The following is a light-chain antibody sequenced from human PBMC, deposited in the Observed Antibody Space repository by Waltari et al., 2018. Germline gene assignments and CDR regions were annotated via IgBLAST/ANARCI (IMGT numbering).Light chain of an antibody. CDR1: RSTIGVNY. CDR3: AAWDDSLSGPWV. CDR2: RTD. J-gene: IGLJ3*02. Sequence: QSVLTQPASPSGTPGPRVTLSCPGIRSTIGVNYVCWSPHLPGTAPKLLISRTDQRPSGVPDRFSGSKSGTSASLAISGLRSEDEADYYCAAWDDSLSGPWVFGGGTKVTVL. V-gene: IGLV1-47*01.